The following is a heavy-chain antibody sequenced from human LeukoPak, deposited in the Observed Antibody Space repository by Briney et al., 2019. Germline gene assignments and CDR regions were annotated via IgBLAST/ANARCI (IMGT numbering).Heavy chain of an antibody. D-gene: IGHD5-24*01. J-gene: IGHJ4*02. CDR2: LKEDGSEK. CDR1: GFTFRTCW. CDR3: ARGQYTDGLSY. V-gene: IGHV3-7*03. Sequence: GGSLRLSCAASGFTFRTCWMSWVRQAPEKGLEWVANLKEDGSEKYYVDSVKGRFTISRDNAENSLFLQMNGLRPEDTAVFYCARGQYTDGLSYWGQGTLVTVSS.